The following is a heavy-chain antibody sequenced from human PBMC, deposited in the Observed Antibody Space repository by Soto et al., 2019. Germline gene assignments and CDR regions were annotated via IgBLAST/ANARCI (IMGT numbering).Heavy chain of an antibody. V-gene: IGHV1-46*01. J-gene: IGHJ3*02. CDR3: ASPANWEWDRKGGGAFDI. CDR1: GYTFTSYY. D-gene: IGHD7-27*01. CDR2: INPSGGST. Sequence: ASVKVSCKASGYTFTSYYMHWVRQAPGQGLEWMGIINPSGGSTSYAQKFQGRVTMTRDTSTSTVYMELSSLRSEDTAVYYCASPANWEWDRKGGGAFDIWGQGTMVTVSS.